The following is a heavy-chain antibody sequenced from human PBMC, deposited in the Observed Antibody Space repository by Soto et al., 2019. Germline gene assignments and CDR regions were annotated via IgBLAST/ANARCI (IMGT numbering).Heavy chain of an antibody. Sequence: EVQLVESGGGLVKPGRSLRLSCTASGFTFGDYAMSWFRQAPGKGLEWVGFIRSKAYGGTTEYAASVKGRFTISRDDSKSIAYLQMNSLKAEDTAVYYCTRDPPYYDCWSGYPLDPWGQGTLVTVSS. CDR3: TRDPPYYDCWSGYPLDP. CDR2: IRSKAYGGTT. CDR1: GFTFGDYA. J-gene: IGHJ5*02. V-gene: IGHV3-49*05. D-gene: IGHD3-3*01.